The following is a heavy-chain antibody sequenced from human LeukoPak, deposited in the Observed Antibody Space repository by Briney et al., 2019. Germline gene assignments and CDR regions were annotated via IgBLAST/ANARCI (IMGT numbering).Heavy chain of an antibody. CDR3: AKRAPYYGGYVGYYFDY. CDR1: GFTFSSYA. J-gene: IGHJ4*02. V-gene: IGHV3-23*01. D-gene: IGHD5-12*01. CDR2: ISGSGGST. Sequence: PGGSLRLSCAASGFTFSSYAMSWVRQAPGKGLEWVSAISGSGGSTYYADSVKGRFPISRDNAKNTLYLQMNSLRAEDTAVYYCAKRAPYYGGYVGYYFDYWGQGTLVTVSS.